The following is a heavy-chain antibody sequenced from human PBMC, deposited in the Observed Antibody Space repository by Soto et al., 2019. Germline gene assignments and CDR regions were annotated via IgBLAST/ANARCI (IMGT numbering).Heavy chain of an antibody. V-gene: IGHV2-26*01. CDR3: XXXXXXXXXXXYYYYYGMDV. J-gene: IGHJ6*02. CDR2: IFSNDEK. Sequence: QVTLKESGPVLVKPTETLTLTCTVSGFSLSNARMGVSWIRQPPGKALEWLAHIFSNDEKSYSTSLKSRLTISKDTSKCQVVLTMXXXXXXXXXXXXXXXXXXXXXXXXYYYYYGMDVWGQGTTVTVSS. CDR1: GFSLSNARMG.